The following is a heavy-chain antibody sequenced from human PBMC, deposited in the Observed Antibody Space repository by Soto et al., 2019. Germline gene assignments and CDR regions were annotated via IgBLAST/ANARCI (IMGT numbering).Heavy chain of an antibody. Sequence: QVQLVESGGGVVQPGRSLRLSCAVSGFTFSRNGMHWVRQAPGKGLEWVAVISYDGSKKYHADSVKGRFTISRDNSKNTLYLQMNSLRAEDTAVYYCAKDIAARVNAFDIWGQGTMVTVS. V-gene: IGHV3-30*18. J-gene: IGHJ3*02. CDR1: GFTFSRNG. D-gene: IGHD6-6*01. CDR2: ISYDGSKK. CDR3: AKDIAARVNAFDI.